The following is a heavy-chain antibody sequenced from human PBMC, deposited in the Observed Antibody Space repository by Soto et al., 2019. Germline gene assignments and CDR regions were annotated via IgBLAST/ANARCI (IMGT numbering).Heavy chain of an antibody. D-gene: IGHD3-22*01. V-gene: IGHV3-30*18. CDR2: ISYDGSNK. J-gene: IGHJ4*02. Sequence: GGSLRLSCAASGFTFSSYGMHWVRQAPGKGLEWVAVISYDGSNKYYADSVKGRFTISRDNSKNTLYLQMNSLRAEDTAVYYCAKDATYYYDSSGYPSLDYWGQGTLVTAPQ. CDR1: GFTFSSYG. CDR3: AKDATYYYDSSGYPSLDY.